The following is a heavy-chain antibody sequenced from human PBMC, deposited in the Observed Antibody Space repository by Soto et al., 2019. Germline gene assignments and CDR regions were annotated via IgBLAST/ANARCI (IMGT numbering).Heavy chain of an antibody. CDR3: ARTQRYCTNGVCYTHFDY. CDR2: ISSSSSTI. Sequence: GGSLRLSCAASGFTFSSYSMNWFRQAPGKGLEWVSYISSSSSTIYYADSVKGRFTISRDNAKNSLYLQMNSLRAEDTAVYYCARTQRYCTNGVCYTHFDYWGQGTLVTVS. V-gene: IGHV3-48*01. D-gene: IGHD2-8*01. J-gene: IGHJ4*02. CDR1: GFTFSSYS.